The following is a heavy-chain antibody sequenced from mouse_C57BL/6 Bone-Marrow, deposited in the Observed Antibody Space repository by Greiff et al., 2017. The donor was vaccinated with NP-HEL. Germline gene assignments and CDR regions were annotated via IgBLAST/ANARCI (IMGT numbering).Heavy chain of an antibody. D-gene: IGHD2-4*01. Sequence: VQLQQSGPELVKPGASVKISCKASGYTFTDYYMNWVKQSHGKSLEWIGDINPNNGGTSYNQKFKGKATLTVDKSSSTAYMELRSLTSEDSAVYYFAPFYYDYDGYWYFDVWGTGTTVTVSS. J-gene: IGHJ1*03. CDR2: INPNNGGT. CDR1: GYTFTDYY. CDR3: APFYYDYDGYWYFDV. V-gene: IGHV1-26*01.